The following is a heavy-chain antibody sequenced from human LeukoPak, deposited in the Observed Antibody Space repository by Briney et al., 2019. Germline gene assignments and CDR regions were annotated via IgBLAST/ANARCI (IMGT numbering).Heavy chain of an antibody. D-gene: IGHD3-3*01. CDR1: GGPFSGYY. V-gene: IGHV4-34*01. J-gene: IGHJ4*02. CDR3: ARGRASYDFWSGYLFDY. Sequence: TSETLSLTCAVYGGPFSGYYWSWIRQSPGKGLEWIGEINHSGSTNYNPSLKSRVTISVDTSKNQFSLKLSSVTAADTAVYDCARGRASYDFWSGYLFDYWGQGTLVTVSS. CDR2: INHSGST.